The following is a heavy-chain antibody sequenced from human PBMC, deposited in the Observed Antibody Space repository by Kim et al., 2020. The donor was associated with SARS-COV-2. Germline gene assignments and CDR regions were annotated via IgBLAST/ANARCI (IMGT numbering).Heavy chain of an antibody. J-gene: IGHJ4*02. V-gene: IGHV4-34*01. CDR1: GGSFSGYY. CDR3: ARGWTIDLYNWRGFDY. Sequence: SETLSLTCAVYGGSFSGYYWSWIRQPPGKGLEWIGKINHSGSTNYNPSLKSRVTISVDTSKNQFSLKLSSVTAADTAVYYCARGWTIDLYNWRGFDYWGQGTLVTVSS. D-gene: IGHD1-20*01. CDR2: INHSGST.